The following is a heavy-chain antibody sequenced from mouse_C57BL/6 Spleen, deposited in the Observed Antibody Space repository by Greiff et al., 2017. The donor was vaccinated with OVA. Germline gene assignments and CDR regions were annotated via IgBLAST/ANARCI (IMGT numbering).Heavy chain of an antibody. CDR3: ARSSAMDY. CDR2: IYPGDGDT. J-gene: IGHJ4*01. Sequence: VQLQQSGPELVKPGASVKISCKASGYAFSSSWMNWVKQRPGTGLEWIGRIYPGDGDTNYNGKFKGKATLTADKSSSTAYMQLSSLTSEDSAVYFCARSSAMDYWGQGTSVTVSS. CDR1: GYAFSSSW. V-gene: IGHV1-82*01.